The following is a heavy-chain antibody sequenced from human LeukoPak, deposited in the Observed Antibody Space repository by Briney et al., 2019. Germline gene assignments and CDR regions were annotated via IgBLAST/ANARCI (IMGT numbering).Heavy chain of an antibody. CDR1: GGSISSYY. CDR2: IYYSGST. V-gene: IGHV4-59*08. D-gene: IGHD5-18*01. J-gene: IGHJ3*02. Sequence: SETLSLTCTVSGGSISSYYWSWIRQPPGKGLEWIGYIYYSGSTNYNPSLKSRVTISVDTSKNQFSLKLTSVTAADTAVYYCARPGVGSGRYGAFDIWGQGTMVTVSS. CDR3: ARPGVGSGRYGAFDI.